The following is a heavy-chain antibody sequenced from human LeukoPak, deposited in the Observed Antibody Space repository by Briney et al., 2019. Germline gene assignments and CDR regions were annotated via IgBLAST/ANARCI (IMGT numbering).Heavy chain of an antibody. J-gene: IGHJ4*02. CDR1: GFTLSDYY. V-gene: IGHV3-48*01. CDR3: ARVSRTTVRY. CDR2: ISPTTTIT. D-gene: IGHD4-17*01. Sequence: GGSLRLSCAASGFTLSDYYMNWVRQAPGKGLEWVGYISPTTTITGYADSVKGRFTISRDNAKNSLYLQMNSLRGEDTAVNYCARVSRTTVRYWGQGTLVTVSS.